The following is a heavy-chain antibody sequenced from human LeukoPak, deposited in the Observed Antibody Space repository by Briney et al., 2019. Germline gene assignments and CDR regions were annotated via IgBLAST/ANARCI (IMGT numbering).Heavy chain of an antibody. CDR2: ISGSGGST. V-gene: IGHV3-23*01. CDR3: AKALNYDSWSGYPNTEYYFDY. D-gene: IGHD3-3*01. Sequence: GGSLRLSCAASGFTFSSYAMSWVRQAPGKGLEWVSAISGSGGSTYYADSVKGRFTISRDNSKNTLYLQMNSLRAEDTAVYYCAKALNYDSWSGYPNTEYYFDYWGQGTLVTVSS. CDR1: GFTFSSYA. J-gene: IGHJ4*02.